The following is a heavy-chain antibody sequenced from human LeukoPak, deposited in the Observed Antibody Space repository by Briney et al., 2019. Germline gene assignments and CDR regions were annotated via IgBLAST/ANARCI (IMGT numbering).Heavy chain of an antibody. D-gene: IGHD2-15*01. CDR2: IYHSGST. V-gene: IGHV4-38-2*02. Sequence: SETLSLTCTVSGYSISSGTYWDWIRQPPGKGLEWIGTIYHSGSTYYNPSLKSRVTISVDTSKNQFSLKLSSVTAADTAVYYCARDSHGYCSGGSCYSGGWFDPWGQGTLVTVSS. CDR3: ARDSHGYCSGGSCYSGGWFDP. J-gene: IGHJ5*02. CDR1: GYSISSGTY.